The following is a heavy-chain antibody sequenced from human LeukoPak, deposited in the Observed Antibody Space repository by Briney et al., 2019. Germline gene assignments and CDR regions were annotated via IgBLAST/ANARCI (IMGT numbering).Heavy chain of an antibody. CDR1: GYTLTELS. Sequence: GASVKVSCKVSGYTLTELSMHWVRQAPGKGLERMGGFDPEDGETIYAQKFQGRVTMTEDTSTDTAYMELSSLRSEDTAVYYCATPPPDNYYDSSGYWYYWGQGTLVTVSS. D-gene: IGHD3-22*01. V-gene: IGHV1-24*01. CDR2: FDPEDGET. CDR3: ATPPPDNYYDSSGYWYY. J-gene: IGHJ4*02.